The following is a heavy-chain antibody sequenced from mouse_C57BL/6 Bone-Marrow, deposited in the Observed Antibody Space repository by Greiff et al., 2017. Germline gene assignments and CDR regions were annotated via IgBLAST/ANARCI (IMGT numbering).Heavy chain of an antibody. V-gene: IGHV1-67*01. CDR3: ARGAGYYYYAMDY. J-gene: IGHJ4*01. Sequence: VQLQQSGPEVVRPGVSVKISCKGSGYTFADFAMHWVKQSHAKSLEWIGVIRTYNGNTHYNQKFKVKATMTVDKSSNTAYMELARLTSEDSAIYYCARGAGYYYYAMDYWGQGTSVTVSS. CDR2: IRTYNGNT. D-gene: IGHD2-3*01. CDR1: GYTFADFA.